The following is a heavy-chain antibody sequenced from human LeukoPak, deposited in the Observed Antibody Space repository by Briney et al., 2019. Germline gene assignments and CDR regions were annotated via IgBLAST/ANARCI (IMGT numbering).Heavy chain of an antibody. Sequence: GGSLRLSCAASGFTFSSYGMHWVRQAPGKGLEWVAVISYDGSNKYYADSVKGRFTISRDNSKNTLYLQMNSLRAEDTAVYYCAKDIPQYSGSLRRPGDGMAVWGQGTTVTVSS. CDR1: GFTFSSYG. CDR2: ISYDGSNK. CDR3: AKDIPQYSGSLRRPGDGMAV. V-gene: IGHV3-30*18. D-gene: IGHD1-26*01. J-gene: IGHJ6*02.